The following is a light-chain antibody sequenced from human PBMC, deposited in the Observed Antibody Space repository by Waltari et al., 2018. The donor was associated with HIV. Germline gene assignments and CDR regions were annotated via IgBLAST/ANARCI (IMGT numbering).Light chain of an antibody. V-gene: IGLV1-44*01. CDR1: SSNIGSNT. CDR2: SNN. J-gene: IGLJ1*01. CDR3: AAWDDSLNGYL. Sequence: QSVLTQPPSASGTPGQRVAISCSGSSSNIGSNTVNWYQQLPGTDPKLLIYSNNLLPSGVPDRFSGSKSGTSGCLAINGLQSEDEADYCSAAWDDSLNGYLCGTGTKVAVL.